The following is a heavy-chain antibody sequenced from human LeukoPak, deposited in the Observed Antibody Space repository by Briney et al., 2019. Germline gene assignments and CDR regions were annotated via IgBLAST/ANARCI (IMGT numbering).Heavy chain of an antibody. V-gene: IGHV4-34*01. J-gene: IGHJ4*02. CDR1: GGSFSGYY. CDR2: INHSGST. Sequence: SETLSLTCAVYGGSFSGYYWSWIRQPPGKGLEWIGEINHSGSTNYNPSLKSRVTISVDTSKNQFSLKLSSVTAADTAVYYCARDPLAYCGGDCYKDYWGQGTLITVSS. D-gene: IGHD2-21*02. CDR3: ARDPLAYCGGDCYKDY.